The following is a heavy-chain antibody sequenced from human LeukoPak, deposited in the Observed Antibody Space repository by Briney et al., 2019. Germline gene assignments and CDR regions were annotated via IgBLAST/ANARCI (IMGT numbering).Heavy chain of an antibody. CDR3: AREDSSGSYFNWFDP. Sequence: ASVKVSCKASGYTFTGYYLHWVRQAPGQGLEWMGWINPNNGGTNYAQKFQGRVTMTSDTSITTAYMELSRLRSDDTAVYYCAREDSSGSYFNWFDPWGQGTLVTVSS. D-gene: IGHD3-10*01. V-gene: IGHV1-2*02. CDR1: GYTFTGYY. J-gene: IGHJ5*02. CDR2: INPNNGGT.